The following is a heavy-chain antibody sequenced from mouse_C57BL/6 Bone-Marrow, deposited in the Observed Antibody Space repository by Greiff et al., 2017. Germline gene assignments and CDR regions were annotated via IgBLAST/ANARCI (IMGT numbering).Heavy chain of an antibody. CDR2: IINGGGST. D-gene: IGHD2-12*01. CDR3: ARHRHSNDGYYDV. J-gene: IGHJ1*03. V-gene: IGHV5-12*01. Sequence: EVKLVESGGGLVQPGGSLKFSCAASGFTFSDYYMYWVRQTPEKRLEWVAYIINGGGSTYYPDTVKGRFTISRDNAKNTLYLQMSRLKSEDTAMYYCARHRHSNDGYYDVWGTGTTVTVSS. CDR1: GFTFSDYY.